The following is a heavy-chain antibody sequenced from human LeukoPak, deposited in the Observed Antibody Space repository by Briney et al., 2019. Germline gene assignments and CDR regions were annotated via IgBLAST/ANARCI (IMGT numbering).Heavy chain of an antibody. V-gene: IGHV4-34*01. CDR1: GGSFSGYY. CDR2: INHSGST. J-gene: IGHJ4*02. Sequence: SETVSLTCAVYGGSFSGYYWSWIRQPPGKGLEWIGEINHSGSTNYNPSLKSRVTISVDTSKNQFSLKLSSVTAADTAVYYCARRRIQLWLKNYYFDYWGQGTLVTVSS. CDR3: ARRRIQLWLKNYYFDY. D-gene: IGHD5-18*01.